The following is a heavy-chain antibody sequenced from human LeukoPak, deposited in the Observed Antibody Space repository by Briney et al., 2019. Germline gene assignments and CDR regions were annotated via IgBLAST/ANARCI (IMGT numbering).Heavy chain of an antibody. V-gene: IGHV3-23*01. CDR2: SSGSGGST. D-gene: IGHD1-26*01. CDR3: AKSHQWELLNFDY. Sequence: GGSLRLSCAASGFTFSSYAMSWVRQAPGKGWEWVSASSGSGGSTYYADSVKGRFTISRDNSKNTLYLQMNSLRAEDTAVYYCAKSHQWELLNFDYWGQGTLVTVSS. CDR1: GFTFSSYA. J-gene: IGHJ4*02.